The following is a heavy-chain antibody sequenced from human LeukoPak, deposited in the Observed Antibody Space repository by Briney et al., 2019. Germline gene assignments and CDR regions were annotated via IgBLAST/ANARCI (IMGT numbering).Heavy chain of an antibody. D-gene: IGHD4-17*01. J-gene: IGHJ6*03. Sequence: KSSETLSLTCTVSGDSVSSSHWSWIRQPPGKGLEWIGDMYTSGSTNYNPSLKTRVTLSTDTSRNQLSLRLRYLTAADTAVYYCARLVFFDYIIAVTEVSFYYMDAWGKGTTVIVSS. CDR2: MYTSGST. CDR3: ARLVFFDYIIAVTEVSFYYMDA. V-gene: IGHV4-4*09. CDR1: GDSVSSSH.